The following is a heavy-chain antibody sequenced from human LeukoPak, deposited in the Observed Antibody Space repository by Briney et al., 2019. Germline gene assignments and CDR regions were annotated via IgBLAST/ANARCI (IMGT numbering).Heavy chain of an antibody. D-gene: IGHD5-18*01. CDR3: AKDGRYTYYYYFDY. CDR2: ISNSGGST. Sequence: GGSLRLSCAASGFTFSSYAMSWVRQAPAKGREWVSSISNSGGSTYYADSVKGRFTISRDNSKNTLYLQMNSLRAGDTAVYYCAKDGRYTYYYYFDYWGQGTLVTVSS. CDR1: GFTFSSYA. V-gene: IGHV3-23*01. J-gene: IGHJ4*02.